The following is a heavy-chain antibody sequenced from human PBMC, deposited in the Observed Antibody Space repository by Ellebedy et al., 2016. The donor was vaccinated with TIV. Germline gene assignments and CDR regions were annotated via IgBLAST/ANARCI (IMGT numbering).Heavy chain of an antibody. CDR3: ARRLYGGVANWFDP. CDR2: IYWDDRK. J-gene: IGHJ5*02. V-gene: IGHV2-5*02. D-gene: IGHD4-23*01. Sequence: SGPTLVXPTQTLTLTCTFSGFSLATSGVGVGWIRQPPGKALEWLALIYWDDRKYCRPSLKSRLTIAKDTSKNQVVLTMTNMDPVDTATYYCARRLYGGVANWFDPWGQGTLVTVSS. CDR1: GFSLATSGVG.